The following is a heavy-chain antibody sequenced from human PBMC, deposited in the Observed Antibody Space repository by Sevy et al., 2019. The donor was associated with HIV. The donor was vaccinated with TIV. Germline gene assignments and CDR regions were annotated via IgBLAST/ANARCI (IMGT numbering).Heavy chain of an antibody. CDR3: ARGGDSSGYYGGAYYYYGMDV. V-gene: IGHV4-30-4*01. Sequence: SETLSLTCTVSGGSISSGDYYWSWIRQPRGKGLEWIGYIYYSGSTYYNPSLKSRVTISVDTSKNQFSLKLSSVTAADTAVYYCARGGDSSGYYGGAYYYYGMDVWGQGTTVTVSS. CDR2: IYYSGST. CDR1: GGSISSGDYY. D-gene: IGHD3-22*01. J-gene: IGHJ6*02.